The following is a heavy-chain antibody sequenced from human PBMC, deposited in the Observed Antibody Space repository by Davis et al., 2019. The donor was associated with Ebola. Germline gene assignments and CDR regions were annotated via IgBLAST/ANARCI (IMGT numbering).Heavy chain of an antibody. J-gene: IGHJ6*02. CDR1: GDSISSSNW. CDR2: INHSGST. D-gene: IGHD2-15*01. Sequence: MPSETLSLTCAVSGDSISSSNWWSWIRQPPGKGLEWIGEINHSGSTNYNPSLKSRVTISVDTSKNQFSLKLSSVTAADTAVYYCARLRVPPYYYGMDVWGQGTTVTVSS. CDR3: ARLRVPPYYYGMDV. V-gene: IGHV4-4*02.